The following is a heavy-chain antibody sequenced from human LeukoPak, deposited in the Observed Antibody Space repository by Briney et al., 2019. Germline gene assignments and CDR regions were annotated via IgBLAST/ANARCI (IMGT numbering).Heavy chain of an antibody. Sequence: PSETLSLTCTVSGGSISSSSYYWGWIRQPPGKGLEWIGSIYYSGSTYYNPSLKSRVTISVDTSKNQFSLKLSSVTAADTAVYYCARDYEAATAFGYWGQGTLVTVSS. CDR2: IYYSGST. V-gene: IGHV4-39*07. CDR3: ARDYEAATAFGY. CDR1: GGSISSSSYY. J-gene: IGHJ4*02. D-gene: IGHD2-21*02.